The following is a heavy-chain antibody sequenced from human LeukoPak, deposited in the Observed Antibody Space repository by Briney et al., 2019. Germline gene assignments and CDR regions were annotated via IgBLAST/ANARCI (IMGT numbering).Heavy chain of an antibody. V-gene: IGHV4-34*01. CDR2: INHSGST. CDR3: ARSIVGANWFDA. J-gene: IGHJ5*02. CDR1: GGSFSGYY. Sequence: SETLSLTCAVYGGSFSGYYWSWIRQPPGKGLEWIGEINHSGSTNYNPSLKSRVTISVDTSKNQFSLKLSSVTAADTAVYYCARSIVGANWFDAWGQGTLVTVSS. D-gene: IGHD1-26*01.